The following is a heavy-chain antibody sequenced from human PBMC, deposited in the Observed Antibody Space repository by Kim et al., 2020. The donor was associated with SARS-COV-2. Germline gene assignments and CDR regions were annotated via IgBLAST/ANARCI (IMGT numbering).Heavy chain of an antibody. CDR1: GFTFSSYG. Sequence: GGSLRLSCAASGFTFSSYGMHWVRQAPGKGLEWVAVISYDGSNKYYADSVKGRFTISRDNSKNTLYLQMNSLRAEDTAVYYCAKDHRYCSGGSCYPFFDYWGQGTLVTVSS. D-gene: IGHD2-15*01. J-gene: IGHJ4*02. CDR2: ISYDGSNK. V-gene: IGHV3-30*18. CDR3: AKDHRYCSGGSCYPFFDY.